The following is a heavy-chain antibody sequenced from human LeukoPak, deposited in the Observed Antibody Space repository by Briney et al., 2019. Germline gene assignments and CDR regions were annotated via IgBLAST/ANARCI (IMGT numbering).Heavy chain of an antibody. J-gene: IGHJ4*02. CDR2: INPNSGGT. CDR3: ARGEAIVGATIDY. CDR1: GDTFTGYY. V-gene: IGHV1-2*02. D-gene: IGHD1-26*01. Sequence: ASVKVSRKASGDTFTGYYMHWVRQAPGQGLEWMGWINPNSGGTNYAQKFQGRVTMTRDTSISTAYMELSRLRSDDTAVYYCARGEAIVGATIDYWGQGTLVTVSS.